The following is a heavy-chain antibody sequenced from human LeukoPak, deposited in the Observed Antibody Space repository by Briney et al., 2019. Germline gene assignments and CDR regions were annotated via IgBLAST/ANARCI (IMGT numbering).Heavy chain of an antibody. V-gene: IGHV3-23*01. Sequence: PGGSLRLSCAASGLTFSSYAMSWVRQAPGKGLEWVSAISGSGGSTYYADSVKGRFTISRDNSKNTLYLQMNSLRAEDTAVYYCAKGPYYDILTGYYSDYWGQGTLVTVSS. CDR3: AKGPYYDILTGYYSDY. CDR1: GLTFSSYA. D-gene: IGHD3-9*01. CDR2: ISGSGGST. J-gene: IGHJ4*02.